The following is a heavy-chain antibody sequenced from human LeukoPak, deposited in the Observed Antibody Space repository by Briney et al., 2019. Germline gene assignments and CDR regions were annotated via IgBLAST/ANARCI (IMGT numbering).Heavy chain of an antibody. D-gene: IGHD1-26*01. V-gene: IGHV3-15*01. Sequence: PGGSLRLSCAASGFTFSNAWMSWVRQAPGKGLEWVGRIKSKTDGGTTDYAAPVKGRFTISRDDSKNTLYLQMNSLKTEDTAVYYCTTTGWELPNWFDPWGQGTLVTVSS. J-gene: IGHJ5*02. CDR2: IKSKTDGGTT. CDR3: TTTGWELPNWFDP. CDR1: GFTFSNAW.